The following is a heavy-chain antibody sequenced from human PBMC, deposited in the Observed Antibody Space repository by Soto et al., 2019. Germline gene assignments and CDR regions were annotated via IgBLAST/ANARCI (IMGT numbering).Heavy chain of an antibody. CDR2: INAGNGNT. D-gene: IGHD3-22*01. J-gene: IGHJ4*02. V-gene: IGHV1-3*01. CDR1: GYTFTSYA. Sequence: ASVKVSFKASGYTFTSYAMHWVRQAPGQRLEWMGWINAGNGNTKYSQKFQGRVTITRDTSASTAYMELSSLRSEDTAVYYCARDLNYYDSSGYADYWGQGTLVTVSS. CDR3: ARDLNYYDSSGYADY.